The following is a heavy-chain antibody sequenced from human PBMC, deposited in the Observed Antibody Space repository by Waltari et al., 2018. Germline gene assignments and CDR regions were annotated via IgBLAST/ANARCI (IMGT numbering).Heavy chain of an antibody. J-gene: IGHJ4*02. Sequence: VQLVESGGGLVQPWGSLSLSCDASGFTFGRYGSSWVRQAPGKGLEWVANIQQDGSEKYYVDSVKGRFTISRDNAKNSLYLQMNSLRAEDTAVYYCARGMYSFDYWGQGTLVTVSS. D-gene: IGHD2-8*01. V-gene: IGHV3-7*04. CDR3: ARGMYSFDY. CDR1: GFTFGRYG. CDR2: IQQDGSEK.